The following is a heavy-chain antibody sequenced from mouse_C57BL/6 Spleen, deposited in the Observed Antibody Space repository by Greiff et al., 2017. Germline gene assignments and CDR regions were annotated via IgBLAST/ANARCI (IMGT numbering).Heavy chain of an antibody. Sequence: VQLQQSGPELVKPGASVKMSCKASGYTFTDYNMHWVKQSHGKSLEWIGYINPNNGGTSYNQKFKGKATLTVNKSTSTAYMELRSLTSEDSAVDYCARSLDYEDYYAMDYWGQGTSVTVSS. J-gene: IGHJ4*01. CDR3: ARSLDYEDYYAMDY. D-gene: IGHD2-4*01. CDR2: INPNNGGT. V-gene: IGHV1-22*01. CDR1: GYTFTDYN.